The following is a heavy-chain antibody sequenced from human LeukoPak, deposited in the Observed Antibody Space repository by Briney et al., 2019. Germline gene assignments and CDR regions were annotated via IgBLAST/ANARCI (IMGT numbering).Heavy chain of an antibody. CDR3: ASSGYSSSWNQN. CDR2: ISRSSTTI. Sequence: PGGSLRLSCAASGFTFSSYWMSWVRQAPGKGLEWVSYISRSSTTIYYADSVKGRFIISRDNAKKSLYLQMNSLRAEDTAVYYCASSGYSSSWNQNWGQGTLVTVSS. J-gene: IGHJ4*02. V-gene: IGHV3-48*01. CDR1: GFTFSSYW. D-gene: IGHD6-13*01.